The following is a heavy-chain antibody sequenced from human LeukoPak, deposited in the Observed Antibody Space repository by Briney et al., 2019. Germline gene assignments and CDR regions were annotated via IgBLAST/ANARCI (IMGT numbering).Heavy chain of an antibody. CDR3: ARSIPYGTTWYGRSDY. D-gene: IGHD6-13*01. CDR1: GIIFSSYS. V-gene: IGHV3-7*03. Sequence: GGSLRLSCAVSGIIFSSYSMNWVRQAPGKGLEWVANIKPDGTTKFYVDSVKGRFTISRDNALNSLYLQMNSLRAEDTAIYYCARSIPYGTTWYGRSDYWGQGTLVTVSS. J-gene: IGHJ4*02. CDR2: IKPDGTTK.